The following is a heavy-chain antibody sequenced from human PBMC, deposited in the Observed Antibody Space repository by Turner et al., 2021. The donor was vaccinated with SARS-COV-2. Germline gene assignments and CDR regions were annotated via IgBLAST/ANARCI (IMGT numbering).Heavy chain of an antibody. D-gene: IGHD3-9*01. V-gene: IGHV3-23*01. CDR2: VNGTGSST. CDR1: GFTFSDYA. Sequence: EVQVLESGGRLVQPGGSLRLSCAASGFTFSDYAMSWVRQAPGKGLQWVSTVNGTGSSTYYADSVKGRFSISRDNSKNTLYLQLISLGADDTAVYYCAKSIPSTGFVFDYWGQGTLVTVSS. J-gene: IGHJ4*02. CDR3: AKSIPSTGFVFDY.